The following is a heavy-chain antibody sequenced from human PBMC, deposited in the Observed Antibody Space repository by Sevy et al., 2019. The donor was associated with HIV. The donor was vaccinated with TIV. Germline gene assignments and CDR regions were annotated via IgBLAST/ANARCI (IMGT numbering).Heavy chain of an antibody. J-gene: IGHJ2*01. CDR2: MTGNGGST. V-gene: IGHV3-23*01. CDR3: AQHYIRDIADGWYFDL. CDR1: GFTFSGYA. Sequence: GGSLRLSCAAAGFTFSGYAMSWVRQGPGKGLEWISGMTGNGGSTYYADSVKGRFTISRANSKNTLYLQVNSQRVEDTAVYYCAQHYIRDIADGWYFDLWGRGTLVTVSS. D-gene: IGHD6-13*01.